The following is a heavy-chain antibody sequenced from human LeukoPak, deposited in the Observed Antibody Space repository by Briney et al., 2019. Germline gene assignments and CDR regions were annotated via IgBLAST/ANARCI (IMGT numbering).Heavy chain of an antibody. Sequence: GGSLRLSCAASGFTFDDYAMHWVRQAPGKGLEWVSGISWNSGSIGYADSVKGRFTISRDNAKNSLYLQMNSLRAEDMALYYCAKDLTPYGSGSYFLPDYWGQGTLVTVSS. CDR3: AKDLTPYGSGSYFLPDY. D-gene: IGHD3-10*01. J-gene: IGHJ4*02. CDR2: ISWNSGSI. V-gene: IGHV3-9*03. CDR1: GFTFDDYA.